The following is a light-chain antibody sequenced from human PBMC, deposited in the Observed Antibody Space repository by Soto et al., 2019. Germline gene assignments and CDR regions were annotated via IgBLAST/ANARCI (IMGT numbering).Light chain of an antibody. J-gene: IGKJ1*01. CDR1: QSVSSN. Sequence: EIVMTQSPATLSGSPGERDTLSCRASQSVSSNLAWYQQKPGQAPRLLIYGASTRATGIPARFSGSGSGTEFTLTISSLQSEDFAVYYCQQYNNWPKWTFGQGTKVEIK. CDR3: QQYNNWPKWT. CDR2: GAS. V-gene: IGKV3-15*01.